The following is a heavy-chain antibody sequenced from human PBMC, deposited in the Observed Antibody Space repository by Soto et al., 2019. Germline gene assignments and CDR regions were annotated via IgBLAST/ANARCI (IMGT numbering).Heavy chain of an antibody. CDR1: GDSVSSNSAA. CDR3: AKEGGNHYYYYAMDV. J-gene: IGHJ6*02. Sequence: PSQTLSLTCAISGDSVSSNSAAWSWIRQSPSRGLEWLGRTFYRSKWYNDYAVSVKGRITINPDTSKNQFSLQLNSVTPEDTAMYYCAKEGGNHYYYYAMDVWGQGTTVTVSS. V-gene: IGHV6-1*01. CDR2: TFYRSKWYN. D-gene: IGHD1-26*01.